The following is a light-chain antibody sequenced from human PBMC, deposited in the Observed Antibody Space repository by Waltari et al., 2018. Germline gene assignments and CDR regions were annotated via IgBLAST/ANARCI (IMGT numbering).Light chain of an antibody. V-gene: IGLV2-23*01. CDR1: NRDAGRYNF. CDR2: DGS. Sequence: QSALTQPASVSGSPGQSITISCTGPNRDAGRYNFVSWFQQHRGKAPKLIIYDGSKRPSGISNRFSGSKSGNTASLTISGLQAGDETDYYCCSYAGSSTWVFGGGTKLTVL. CDR3: CSYAGSSTWV. J-gene: IGLJ3*02.